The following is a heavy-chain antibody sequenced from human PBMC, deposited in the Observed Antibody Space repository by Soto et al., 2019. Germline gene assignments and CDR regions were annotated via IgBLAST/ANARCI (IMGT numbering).Heavy chain of an antibody. J-gene: IGHJ6*04. D-gene: IGHD3-3*01. Sequence: GGSLRLSCAASGFTFSDYYMSWIRQAPGKGLEWVSYISSSGSTIYYADSVKGRFTISRDNAKSSLYLQMNSLRAEDTAVYYCATRDYDYRGASEDILGEGTTVTVSS. V-gene: IGHV3-11*01. CDR3: ATRDYDYRGASEDI. CDR2: ISSSGSTI. CDR1: GFTFSDYY.